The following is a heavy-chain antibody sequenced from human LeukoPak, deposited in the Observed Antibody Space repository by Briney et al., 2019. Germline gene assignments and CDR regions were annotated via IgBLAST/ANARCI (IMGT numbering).Heavy chain of an antibody. J-gene: IGHJ1*01. D-gene: IGHD4-23*01. CDR3: AKVRIAVDYGGKSEYFQH. V-gene: IGHV3-9*01. CDR2: ISWNSGSI. CDR1: GFTFDDYA. Sequence: TGGSLRLSCAASGFTFDDYAMHWVRQAPGKGLEWVSGISWNSGSIGYADSVKGRFTISRDNAKNSLYLQMNSLRAEDTALYYCAKVRIAVDYGGKSEYFQHWGQGTLVTVSS.